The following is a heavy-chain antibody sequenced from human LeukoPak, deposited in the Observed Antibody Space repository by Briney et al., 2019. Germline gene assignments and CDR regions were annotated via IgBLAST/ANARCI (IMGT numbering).Heavy chain of an antibody. Sequence: SETLSLTCTVSGGSISSSSYHWGWIRQPPGKGLEWIGSIYYSGSTYYNPSLKSRVTISVDTSKNQFSLKLSSVTAADTAVYYCARQPSDRITGTTGGQFDYWGQGTLVTVSS. V-gene: IGHV4-39*01. D-gene: IGHD1-20*01. J-gene: IGHJ4*02. CDR2: IYYSGST. CDR3: ARQPSDRITGTTGGQFDY. CDR1: GGSISSSSYH.